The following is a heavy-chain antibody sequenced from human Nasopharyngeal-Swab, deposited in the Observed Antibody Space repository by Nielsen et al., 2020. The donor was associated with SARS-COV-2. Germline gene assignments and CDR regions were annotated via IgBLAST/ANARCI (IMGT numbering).Heavy chain of an antibody. CDR3: SRWEGGAYFDY. Sequence: WIRQPQGKGLEWVGRTRKRGNTYATEYAASVKGRFTISRVDSRNSLYLHMSGLTTEDTAVYYCSRWEGGAYFDYWGQGTLVTVSS. CDR2: TRKRGNTYAT. D-gene: IGHD1-26*01. V-gene: IGHV3-72*01. J-gene: IGHJ4*02.